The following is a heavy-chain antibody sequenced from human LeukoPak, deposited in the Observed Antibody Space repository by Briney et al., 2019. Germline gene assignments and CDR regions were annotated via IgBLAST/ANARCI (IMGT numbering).Heavy chain of an antibody. V-gene: IGHV3-23*01. J-gene: IGHJ4*02. CDR3: AKDFTVVVTAIVDY. D-gene: IGHD2-21*02. CDR2: ISGSGGGT. Sequence: GGSLRLSCAASGFTFSSYAMSWVRQAPGKGLEWVSAISGSGGGTYYADSVKGRFTISRDNSKNTLYLQMNSLRAVDTAVYYCAKDFTVVVTAIVDYWGQGTLVTVSS. CDR1: GFTFSSYA.